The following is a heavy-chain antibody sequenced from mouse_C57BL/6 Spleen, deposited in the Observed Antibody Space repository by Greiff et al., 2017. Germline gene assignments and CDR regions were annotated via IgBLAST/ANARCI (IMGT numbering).Heavy chain of an antibody. Sequence: VQLQQPGAELVKPGASVKLSCKASGYTFTSYWMHWVKQRPGQGLEWIGALYPGNSDTSYNQKFKGKAKRTAVTSASTAYMERSSLTNEDAAVYYCTSETAQGTFDYWGQGTTLTVSS. V-gene: IGHV1-5*01. J-gene: IGHJ2*01. D-gene: IGHD3-2*02. CDR2: LYPGNSDT. CDR3: TSETAQGTFDY. CDR1: GYTFTSYW.